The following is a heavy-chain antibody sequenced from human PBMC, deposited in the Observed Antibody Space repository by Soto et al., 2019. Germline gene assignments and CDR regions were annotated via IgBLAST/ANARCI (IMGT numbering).Heavy chain of an antibody. J-gene: IGHJ4*02. Sequence: EVQLLESGGGLVQPGGSLRLSCAASGFTFSSYAMSWVRQAPGKGLEWVSAISGSGGSTYYADSVKGRFTISRDNSKNPLYLQMNSLRAEDTAVYYCAKDRGNYDFWSGYSRWFDYWGQGTLVTVSS. D-gene: IGHD3-3*01. V-gene: IGHV3-23*01. CDR2: ISGSGGST. CDR1: GFTFSSYA. CDR3: AKDRGNYDFWSGYSRWFDY.